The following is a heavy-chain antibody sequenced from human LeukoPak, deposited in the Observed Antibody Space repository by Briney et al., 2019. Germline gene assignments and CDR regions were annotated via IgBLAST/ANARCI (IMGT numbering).Heavy chain of an antibody. D-gene: IGHD6-19*01. J-gene: IGHJ4*02. V-gene: IGHV3-48*02. CDR2: ISSSSTI. CDR1: GLTFSSYS. CDR3: ARHQAVYSSGWYGVFDY. Sequence: GGSLRLSCAASGLTFSSYSMNWVRQTPGKGLEWVSYISSSSTIYYADSVKGRFTISRDNAKNSLYLQMNSLRDEDTAVYYCARHQAVYSSGWYGVFDYWGQGTLVTVSS.